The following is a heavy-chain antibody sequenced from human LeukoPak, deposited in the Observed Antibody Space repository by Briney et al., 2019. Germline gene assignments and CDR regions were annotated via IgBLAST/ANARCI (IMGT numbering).Heavy chain of an antibody. CDR1: GDMFINYW. V-gene: IGHV5-51*01. CDR2: VFPGDYDT. CDR3: ARPNLTSGTYYIDY. J-gene: IGHJ4*02. D-gene: IGHD3-10*01. Sequence: GEPLKISCKGSGDMFINYWIGWGRHMPGKGLEWMGIVFPGDYDTRYSPAFQGQVTISVDKSISTAYLQWSSLKASDTAMYYCARPNLTSGTYYIDYWGQGTLVTVSS.